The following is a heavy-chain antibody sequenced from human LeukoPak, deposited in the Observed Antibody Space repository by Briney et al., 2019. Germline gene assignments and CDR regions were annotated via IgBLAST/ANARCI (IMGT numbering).Heavy chain of an antibody. CDR1: GYTFTGYY. Sequence: ASVKVSCKASGYTFTGYYMHWVRQAPGQGLEWMGWINPNSGGTNYAQKFQGWVTMTRDTSISTAYMELSRLRSDDTAVYYCARDAPPVAGYAFDIWGQGTMVTVSS. J-gene: IGHJ3*02. V-gene: IGHV1-2*04. CDR2: INPNSGGT. D-gene: IGHD6-19*01. CDR3: ARDAPPVAGYAFDI.